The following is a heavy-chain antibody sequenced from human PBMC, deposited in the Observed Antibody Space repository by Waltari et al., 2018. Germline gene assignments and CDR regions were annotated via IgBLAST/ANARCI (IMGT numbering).Heavy chain of an antibody. CDR3: AATRQGGGV. CDR2: IYYNAKT. J-gene: IGHJ4*02. Sequence: QLQLQESGPGPVKPSDTLSLTCAVSGVSISNRHYYWGWFRQPPGKGLEWIASIYYNAKTYNNPSLKSRVSISVDTSKNTFSLELTSVTAADSAVYFCAATRQGGGVWGQGNLVTVSS. CDR1: GVSISNRHYY. V-gene: IGHV4-39*07.